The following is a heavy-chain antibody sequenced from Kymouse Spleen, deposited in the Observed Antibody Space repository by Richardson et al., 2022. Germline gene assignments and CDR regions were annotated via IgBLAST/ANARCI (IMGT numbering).Heavy chain of an antibody. CDR1: GGSFSGYY. J-gene: IGHJ5*02. Sequence: QVQLQQWGAGLLKPSETLSLTCAVYGGSFSGYYWSWIRQPPGKGLEWIGEINHSGSTNYNPSLKSRVTISVDTSKNQFSLKLSSVTAADTAVYYCAREGITGTTNWFDPWGQGTLVTVSS. CDR3: AREGITGTTNWFDP. D-gene: IGHD1-7*01. CDR2: INHSGST. V-gene: IGHV4-34*01.